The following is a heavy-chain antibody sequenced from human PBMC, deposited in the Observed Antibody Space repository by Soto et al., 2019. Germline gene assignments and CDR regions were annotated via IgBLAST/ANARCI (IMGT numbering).Heavy chain of an antibody. Sequence: SETLSLTCAVSGGSISSGGYSWSWIRQPPGKGLEWIGYIYYSGSTYYNPSLKSRVTISVDMSKNQFSLKLSSVTAADTAVYYCARVCGGDCHYGMDVWGQGTTVTV. CDR3: ARVCGGDCHYGMDV. D-gene: IGHD2-21*02. CDR2: IYYSGST. V-gene: IGHV4-30-2*05. CDR1: GGSISSGGYS. J-gene: IGHJ6*02.